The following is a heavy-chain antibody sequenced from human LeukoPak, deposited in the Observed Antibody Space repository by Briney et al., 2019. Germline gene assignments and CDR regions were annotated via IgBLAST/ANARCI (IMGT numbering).Heavy chain of an antibody. J-gene: IGHJ6*02. V-gene: IGHV5-51*01. Sequence: GESLKISCGGSGYSFTSYWIGWVRQMPGKGLEWIGIIYPGDSGTRYSPSFQGQVTISADKSISTAYLQWSSLKASDTAMYYCARLNYGDSYYYYGMDVWGQGTTVTVSS. CDR1: GYSFTSYW. D-gene: IGHD4-17*01. CDR2: IYPGDSGT. CDR3: ARLNYGDSYYYYGMDV.